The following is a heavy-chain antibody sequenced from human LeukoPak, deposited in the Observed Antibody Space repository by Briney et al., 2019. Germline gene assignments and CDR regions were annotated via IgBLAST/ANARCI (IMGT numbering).Heavy chain of an antibody. V-gene: IGHV1-8*01. CDR2: MKLNSGNT. Sequence: ASVKVSCKASGYTFTSYDINWVRQAPGQGLEWMGWMKLNSGNTGYAQRFQGRVNMTRNTSISTAYMELSSLRSEDTAVYYCARPQLYDYVWGSYRSSFAFDIWGQGTMVTVSS. CDR3: ARPQLYDYVWGSYRSSFAFDI. CDR1: GYTFTSYD. J-gene: IGHJ3*02. D-gene: IGHD3-16*02.